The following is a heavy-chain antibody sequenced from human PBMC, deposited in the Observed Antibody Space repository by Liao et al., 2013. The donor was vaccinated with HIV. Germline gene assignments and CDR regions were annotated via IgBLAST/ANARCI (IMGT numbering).Heavy chain of an antibody. CDR2: ISYSGST. Sequence: QVQLQESGPGLVKPSQTLSLTCTVSGGSISSGSYYWGWIRQPPGKGLEWIGSISYSGSTYYNPSLKSRVTISVDTSKNQFSLKLSSVTAADTAVYYCARAGLDYGGPNYFDYWGQGTLVTVSS. V-gene: IGHV4-39*07. J-gene: IGHJ4*02. CDR1: GGSISSGSYY. D-gene: IGHD4-23*01. CDR3: ARAGLDYGGPNYFDY.